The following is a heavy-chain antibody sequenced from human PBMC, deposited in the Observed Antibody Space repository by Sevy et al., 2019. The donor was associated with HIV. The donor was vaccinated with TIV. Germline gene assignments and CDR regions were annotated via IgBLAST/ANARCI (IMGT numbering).Heavy chain of an antibody. V-gene: IGHV5-51*01. CDR3: ARLPDSGSYFSGARYYFDY. J-gene: IGHJ4*02. CDR1: GYSFTSYW. D-gene: IGHD3-10*01. CDR2: IYPGDSDI. Sequence: GESLKISCKGSGYSFTSYWIGWVRQMPGKGLEWMGIIYPGDSDIRYSPSFQGQVTISAKKSINTAYLQWSSLKASDTAMFYGARLPDSGSYFSGARYYFDYWGQGTLVTVSS.